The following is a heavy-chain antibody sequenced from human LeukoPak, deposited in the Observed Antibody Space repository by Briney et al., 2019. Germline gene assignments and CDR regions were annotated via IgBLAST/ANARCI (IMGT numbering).Heavy chain of an antibody. CDR3: AMKEYSSSSFDY. CDR1: GFTFSSYW. J-gene: IGHJ4*02. D-gene: IGHD6-6*01. V-gene: IGHV3-74*01. Sequence: GGSLRLSCAASGFTFSSYWMPWVRHAPGKGLVWVSRINSDGSSTSYADSVKGRFTISRDNAKNTLYLQMNSLRAEDTAVYYCAMKEYSSSSFDYWGQGTLVTVSS. CDR2: INSDGSST.